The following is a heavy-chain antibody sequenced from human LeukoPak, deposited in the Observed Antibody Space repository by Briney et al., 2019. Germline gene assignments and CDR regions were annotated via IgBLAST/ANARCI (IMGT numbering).Heavy chain of an antibody. D-gene: IGHD5-24*01. CDR2: ISWNSGSI. Sequence: PGGSLRLSCAASGFTFDDYAMHWVRQAPGKGLEWVSGISWNSGSIGYADSVKGRFTISRDNAKKSLYLQLNSLRVEDTAVYYCAREGPRDGYNSNAFDIWGQGTMVTVSS. V-gene: IGHV3-9*01. CDR1: GFTFDDYA. J-gene: IGHJ3*02. CDR3: AREGPRDGYNSNAFDI.